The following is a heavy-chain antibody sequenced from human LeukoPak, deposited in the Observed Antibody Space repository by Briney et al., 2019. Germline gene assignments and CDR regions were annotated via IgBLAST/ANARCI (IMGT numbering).Heavy chain of an antibody. CDR3: AREDIVVVFGGPERRWFDP. CDR1: GASISSSTDY. Sequence: SETLSLTCTVSGASISSSTDYWGWIRQPPGKGLEWIANIYYSGSTYYNPSLKSRVTISVDTSKNQFSLKLSSVTAADTAVYYCAREDIVVVFGGPERRWFDPWGQGTLVTVSS. J-gene: IGHJ5*02. CDR2: IYYSGST. V-gene: IGHV4-39*07. D-gene: IGHD2-2*01.